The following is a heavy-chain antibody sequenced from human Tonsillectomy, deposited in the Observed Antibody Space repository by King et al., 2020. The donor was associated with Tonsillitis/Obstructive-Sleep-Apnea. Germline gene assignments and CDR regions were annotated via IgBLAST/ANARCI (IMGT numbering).Heavy chain of an antibody. V-gene: IGHV3-30*04. CDR3: ARDGGSNGYNLVSYYYYYMDV. D-gene: IGHD5-24*01. CDR1: GFTFSSYA. Sequence: VQLVESGGGVVQPGRSLRLSCAASGFTFSSYAMHWVRQAPGKGLEWVAVISYDGSHKYYADSVKGRFTISRDNSKNTLYLHMDSLRAEDTAVYYCARDGGSNGYNLVSYYYYYMDVWGKGTTVTVSS. CDR2: ISYDGSHK. J-gene: IGHJ6*03.